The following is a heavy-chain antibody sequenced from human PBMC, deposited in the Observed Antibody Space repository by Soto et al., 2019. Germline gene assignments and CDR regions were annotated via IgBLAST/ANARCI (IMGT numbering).Heavy chain of an antibody. CDR1: GGSISNYY. D-gene: IGHD4-4*01. Sequence: PSETLSLTCTVSGGSISNYYWSWIRQPPGKGLEWIGYIYYSGSTKYNPSLKSRVTISVDTSKTHFSLKLSSVTAADTAVYYCARSGDYSNYYYYYMDVWGKGTTVTVSS. J-gene: IGHJ6*03. V-gene: IGHV4-59*08. CDR3: ARSGDYSNYYYYYMDV. CDR2: IYYSGST.